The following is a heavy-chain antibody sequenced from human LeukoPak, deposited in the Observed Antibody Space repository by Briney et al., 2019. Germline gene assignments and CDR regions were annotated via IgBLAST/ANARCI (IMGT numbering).Heavy chain of an antibody. V-gene: IGHV4-39*07. CDR2: IYHSGST. D-gene: IGHD3-10*01. Sequence: SETLSLTCTVSGGSICSSSYYWGWIRQPPGKGLEWIGSIYHSGSTYYNPSLKSRVTISVDTSKNQFSLKLSSVTAADTAVYYCARSGYGSGGYTNFDYWGQGTLVTVSS. CDR3: ARSGYGSGGYTNFDY. J-gene: IGHJ4*02. CDR1: GGSICSSSYY.